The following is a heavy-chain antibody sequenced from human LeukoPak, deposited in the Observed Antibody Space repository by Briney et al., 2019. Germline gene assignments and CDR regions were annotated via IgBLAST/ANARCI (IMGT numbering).Heavy chain of an antibody. V-gene: IGHV4-34*01. Sequence: PSETLSLTCAVYGGSFSGYYWSWIRQPPGKGLEWIGEINHSGSTNYNPSPKSRVTISVDTSKNQFSLKLSSVTAADTAVYYCARAGYNYRFDYWGQGTLVTVSS. CDR2: INHSGST. CDR1: GGSFSGYY. J-gene: IGHJ4*02. CDR3: ARAGYNYRFDY. D-gene: IGHD5-24*01.